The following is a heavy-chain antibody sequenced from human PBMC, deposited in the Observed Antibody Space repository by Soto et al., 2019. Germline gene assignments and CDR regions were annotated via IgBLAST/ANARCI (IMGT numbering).Heavy chain of an antibody. CDR1: GFTVSSNY. J-gene: IGHJ4*02. CDR2: IYSGGRT. V-gene: IGHV3-66*01. D-gene: IGHD6-19*01. Sequence: EVQLVESGGGLVQPGGSLRLSCAASGFTVSSNYMSWVRQAPGKGLEWVSVIYSGGRTYYADSVKGRFTISRDNSKNTLYLQMNSLRAEDTAVYYCAREIAVAGQGGGFDYWGQGTLVTVSS. CDR3: AREIAVAGQGGGFDY.